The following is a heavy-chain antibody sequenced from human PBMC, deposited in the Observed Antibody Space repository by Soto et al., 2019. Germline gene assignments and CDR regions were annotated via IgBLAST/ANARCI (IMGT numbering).Heavy chain of an antibody. CDR3: ATRFYGDYYYYGMDV. J-gene: IGHJ6*02. CDR2: ISGSGGST. Sequence: GGSLRLSCAASGFTFSSYAMSWVRQAPGKGLEWVSAISGSGGSTYYADSVKGRFTISRDNSKNTLYLQMNSLRAEDTAVYYCATRFYGDYYYYGMDVWGQGTTVTAP. D-gene: IGHD4-17*01. V-gene: IGHV3-23*01. CDR1: GFTFSSYA.